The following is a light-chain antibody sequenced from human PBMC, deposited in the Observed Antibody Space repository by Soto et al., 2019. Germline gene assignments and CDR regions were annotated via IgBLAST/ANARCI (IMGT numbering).Light chain of an antibody. CDR2: GAS. Sequence: EIVLTQSPGPLSLSPGERATLSCRASQSVSSSYLAWYQQKPGQAPRLPIYGASSRAPGIPDRFSGSGSGTDFTLTISRLEPEDFAVYYCQQYGSSPLTFGGGTKVEIK. CDR3: QQYGSSPLT. J-gene: IGKJ4*01. V-gene: IGKV3-20*01. CDR1: QSVSSSY.